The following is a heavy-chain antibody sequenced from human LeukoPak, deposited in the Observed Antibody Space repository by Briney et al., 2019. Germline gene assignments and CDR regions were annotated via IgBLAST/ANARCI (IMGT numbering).Heavy chain of an antibody. CDR3: AKTPPFSTVTTDYFDY. CDR1: GGSIINYF. CDR2: ISGSGGST. V-gene: IGHV3-23*01. D-gene: IGHD4-17*01. J-gene: IGHJ4*02. Sequence: TSETLSLTCTVSGGSIINYFWSWVRQAPGKGLEWVSAISGSGGSTYYADSVKGRFTISRDNSKNTLYLQMNSLRAEDTAVYYCAKTPPFSTVTTDYFDYWGQGTLVTVSS.